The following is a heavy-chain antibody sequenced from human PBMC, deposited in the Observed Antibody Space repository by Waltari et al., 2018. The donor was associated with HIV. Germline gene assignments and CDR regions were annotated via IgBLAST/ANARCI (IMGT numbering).Heavy chain of an antibody. V-gene: IGHV1-2*02. J-gene: IGHJ4*02. CDR1: GYTFTGYY. CDR2: INPNSGGT. CDR3: ARVGLKGTAAGTLIWSFDY. Sequence: QVQLVQSGAEVKKPGASVKVSCKASGYTFTGYYMHWVRQAPGHGLEWMGWINPNSGGTNYAQKFQGRVTMTRDTSISTAYMELSRLRSDDTAVYYCARVGLKGTAAGTLIWSFDYWGQGTLVTVSS. D-gene: IGHD6-13*01.